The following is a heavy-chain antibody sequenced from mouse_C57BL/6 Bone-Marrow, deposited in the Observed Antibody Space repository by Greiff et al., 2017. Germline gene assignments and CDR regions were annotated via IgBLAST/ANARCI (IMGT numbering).Heavy chain of an antibody. CDR1: GYTFTSYW. CDR3: ARESKRGAMDS. Sequence: QVQLQQPGAELVKPGASVKLSCKASGYTFTSYWMHWVKQRPGQGLEWIGMIHPNSGSTNYNEKFKSKATLTVDKSSSTAYMQLSSLTSEDSAVYYCARESKRGAMDSWGQGTSVTVSS. J-gene: IGHJ4*01. D-gene: IGHD2-5*01. CDR2: IHPNSGST. V-gene: IGHV1-64*01.